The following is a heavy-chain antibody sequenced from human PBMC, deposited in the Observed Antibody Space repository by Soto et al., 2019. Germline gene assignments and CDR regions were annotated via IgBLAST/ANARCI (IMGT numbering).Heavy chain of an antibody. CDR3: AKETYYYYGMDV. V-gene: IGHV3-23*01. CDR1: GFTFSSST. CDR2: IIDSGGYT. Sequence: LRLSCAASGFTFSSSTMNWVRQAPGKGLEWVSAIIDSGGYTYYADSVKGRFTISRDNSKNTLYLQMNSLRAEDTALYYCAKETYYYYGMDVWGQGTTVTVSS. J-gene: IGHJ6*02.